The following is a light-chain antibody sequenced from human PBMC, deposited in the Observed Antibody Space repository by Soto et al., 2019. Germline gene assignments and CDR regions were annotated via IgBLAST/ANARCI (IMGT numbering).Light chain of an antibody. CDR1: SSDIGGYNS. Sequence: QSALTQSPSASGSPGQSVTISCTGTSSDIGGYNSVSWYQQHPGKAPKFMIYEVSNRPTGVSNRFSGSKSGNTASLTISGLQAEDEADYYCSSYTSSSPYVFGTGTKVTVL. CDR2: EVS. J-gene: IGLJ1*01. V-gene: IGLV2-14*01. CDR3: SSYTSSSPYV.